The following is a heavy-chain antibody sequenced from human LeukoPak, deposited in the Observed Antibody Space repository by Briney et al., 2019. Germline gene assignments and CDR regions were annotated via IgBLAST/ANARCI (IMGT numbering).Heavy chain of an antibody. Sequence: GGSLRLSCAASGFTFSSYRMTWVRQAPGKGLEWVSSISSSGSYIYYADSMKGRFTISRDNAKNSLYLQMNSLRAEDTAVYYCASVTIPYYYGMDVWGQGTTVTVSS. CDR3: ASVTIPYYYGMDV. CDR2: ISSSGSYI. J-gene: IGHJ6*02. D-gene: IGHD2-21*01. CDR1: GFTFSSYR. V-gene: IGHV3-21*01.